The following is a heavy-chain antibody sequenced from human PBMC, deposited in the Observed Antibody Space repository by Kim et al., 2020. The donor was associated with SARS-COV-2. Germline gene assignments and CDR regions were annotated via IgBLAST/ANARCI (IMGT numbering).Heavy chain of an antibody. CDR1: GFTFGDYA. D-gene: IGHD5-12*01. Sequence: GGSLRLSCTASGFTFGDYAMSWFRQAPGKGLEWVAFIRSKAYGGTTEYAASVKGRFTISRDDSKSIAYLQMNSLKTEDTAVYYCTSSVGVATIIPPRGVGMDVWGQGTTVTVSS. J-gene: IGHJ6*02. V-gene: IGHV3-49*03. CDR3: TSSVGVATIIPPRGVGMDV. CDR2: IRSKAYGGTT.